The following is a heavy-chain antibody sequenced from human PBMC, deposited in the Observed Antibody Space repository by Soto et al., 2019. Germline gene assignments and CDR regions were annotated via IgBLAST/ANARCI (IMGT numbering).Heavy chain of an antibody. CDR1: GYTLTELS. V-gene: IGHV1-24*01. Sequence: ASVKVSCKVSGYTLTELSMHWVRQAPGKGLEWMGGFDPEDGETIYAQKFQGRVTMTEDTSTDTAYMELSSLRSEDTAVYYCATGSSRAIYYYYYMDVWGKGTTVTVSS. CDR3: ATGSSRAIYYYYYMDV. J-gene: IGHJ6*03. CDR2: FDPEDGET. D-gene: IGHD1-26*01.